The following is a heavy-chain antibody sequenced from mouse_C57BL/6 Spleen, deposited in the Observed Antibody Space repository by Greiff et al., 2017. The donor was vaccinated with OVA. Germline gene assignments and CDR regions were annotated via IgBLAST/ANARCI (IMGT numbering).Heavy chain of an antibody. CDR1: GYTFTSYW. Sequence: VQLQQPGAELVKPGASVKMSCKASGYTFTSYWITWVKQRPGQGLEWIGDIYPGSGSTNYNEKFKSKATLTVDTSSSTAYMQLSSLTSEDSAVYYCARNDGYYRWYFDVWGTGTTVTVSS. D-gene: IGHD2-3*01. CDR2: IYPGSGST. CDR3: ARNDGYYRWYFDV. J-gene: IGHJ1*03. V-gene: IGHV1-55*01.